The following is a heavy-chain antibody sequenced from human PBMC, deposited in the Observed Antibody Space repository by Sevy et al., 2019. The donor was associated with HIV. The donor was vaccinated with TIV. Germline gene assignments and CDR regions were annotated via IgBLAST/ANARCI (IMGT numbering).Heavy chain of an antibody. CDR1: GFTFSSFW. V-gene: IGHV3-7*01. Sequence: GGSLRLSCAVSGFTFSSFWMSWVRQAPGKGLERVANIKQDGSEKYYVDSVKGRFTISRENAKNSLYLQMNSLRAEDAAMYYCAKQANWALDYWSQGTLVTVSS. J-gene: IGHJ4*02. CDR2: IKQDGSEK. CDR3: AKQANWALDY. D-gene: IGHD3-16*01.